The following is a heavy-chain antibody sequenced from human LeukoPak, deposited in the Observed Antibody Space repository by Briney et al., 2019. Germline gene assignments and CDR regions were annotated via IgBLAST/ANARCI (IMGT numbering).Heavy chain of an antibody. J-gene: IGHJ4*02. CDR3: TTQYCSSTTCLYPFDY. CDR1: GFTFSSYG. Sequence: GGSLRLSCAASGFTFSSYGMHWVRQAPGKGLEWVGHIKRKTEAGTTDYAAPVKGRFTISRDDSKNTLYLQMNSLKTEDTAMYYCTTQYCSSTTCLYPFDYWGQGTLVTVSS. D-gene: IGHD2-2*01. CDR2: IKRKTEAGTT. V-gene: IGHV3-15*01.